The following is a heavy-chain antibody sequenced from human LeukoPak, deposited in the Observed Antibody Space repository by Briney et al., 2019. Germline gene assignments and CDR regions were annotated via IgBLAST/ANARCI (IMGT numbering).Heavy chain of an antibody. V-gene: IGHV4-61*02. CDR1: GGSISSGTYY. Sequence: SQTLSLTCTVSGGSISSGTYYWRWIRRPAGKGLEWIGRVYTSGSTNYTPSLKSRVTISVDTSKNQFSLKLSSVTAADTAVYHCVRDISRYCSGGSCCSDWFDPWGQGTLVTVSS. CDR2: VYTSGST. J-gene: IGHJ5*02. CDR3: VRDISRYCSGGSCCSDWFDP. D-gene: IGHD2-15*01.